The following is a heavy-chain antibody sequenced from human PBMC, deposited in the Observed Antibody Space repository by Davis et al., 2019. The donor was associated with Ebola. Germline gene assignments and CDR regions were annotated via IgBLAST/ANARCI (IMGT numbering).Heavy chain of an antibody. D-gene: IGHD1-26*01. CDR3: AREAGATTRIYDS. CDR1: RYTFTSYG. V-gene: IGHV1-18*01. Sequence: ASVTVSCMASRYTFTSYGISWVRQAPGQGLEWMGWISAYNGNTNYAQKLQGRVTMTTDTSRSTAYMELRSLRSDDTAVYYWAREAGATTRIYDSWGQGTLVTVSS. J-gene: IGHJ5*01. CDR2: ISAYNGNT.